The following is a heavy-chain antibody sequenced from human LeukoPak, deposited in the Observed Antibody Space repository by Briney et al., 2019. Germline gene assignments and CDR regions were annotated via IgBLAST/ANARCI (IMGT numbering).Heavy chain of an antibody. J-gene: IGHJ5*02. D-gene: IGHD1-1*01. CDR1: GFTFSSYS. Sequence: GGSLRLSCAASGFTFSSYSMNWVRQAPGKGLEWVSSISSSSSYIYYADSVKGRFTISRDNAKNSLYLQMNSLRAEDTAVYYCASSIPGGTTGTTSNPWGQGTLVTVSS. CDR3: ASSIPGGTTGTTSNP. V-gene: IGHV3-21*01. CDR2: ISSSSSYI.